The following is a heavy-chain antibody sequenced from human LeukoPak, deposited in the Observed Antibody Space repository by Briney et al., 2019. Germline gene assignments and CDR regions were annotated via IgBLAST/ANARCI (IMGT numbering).Heavy chain of an antibody. CDR2: IDPAGDA. Sequence: GGSLRLSCATSGFTFSNYDMHWVRQATGKGLEWVSVIDPAGDAYYRGSVKGRFTVSIENAKDSLHLQMNSLRAEDTAVYYCATSPLGQQWLQGWGQGTLVTVSS. D-gene: IGHD6-19*01. V-gene: IGHV3-13*01. CDR1: GFTFSNYD. J-gene: IGHJ4*02. CDR3: ATSPLGQQWLQG.